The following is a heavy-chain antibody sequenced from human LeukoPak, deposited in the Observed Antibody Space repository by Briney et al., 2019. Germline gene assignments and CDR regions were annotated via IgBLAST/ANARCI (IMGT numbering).Heavy chain of an antibody. J-gene: IGHJ5*02. Sequence: SETLSLTCTVSGGSISSGGYYWSWIRQPPGKGLEWIGYIYHSGSTNYNPSLKSRVTISVDTSKNQFSLKLSSVTAADTAVYYCARGVRGVARNNWFDPWGQGTLVTVSS. V-gene: IGHV4-61*08. CDR3: ARGVRGVARNNWFDP. CDR2: IYHSGST. CDR1: GGSISSGGYY. D-gene: IGHD2-8*01.